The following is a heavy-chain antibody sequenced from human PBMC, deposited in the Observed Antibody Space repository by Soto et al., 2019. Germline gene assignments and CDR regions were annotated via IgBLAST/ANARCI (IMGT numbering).Heavy chain of an antibody. V-gene: IGHV4-39*01. J-gene: IGHJ4*02. D-gene: IGHD2-21*02. Sequence: SETLSLTCIVSGEAISSSSYYWGWIGQPPGKGLEWIGSIYYSGRTYYNPSFKSRVTISIDTSKNQFSLKLSSVTATDTAVYYCARQRTTVVTKAYFDHWCQGDRVTVSS. CDR3: ARQRTTVVTKAYFDH. CDR2: IYYSGRT. CDR1: GEAISSSSYY.